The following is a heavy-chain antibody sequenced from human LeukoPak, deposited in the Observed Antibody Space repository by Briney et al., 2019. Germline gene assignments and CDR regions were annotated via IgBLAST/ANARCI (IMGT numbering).Heavy chain of an antibody. J-gene: IGHJ4*02. CDR2: ISGSGGST. CDR3: AKDTSSGYYAFDY. V-gene: IGHV3-23*01. Sequence: GGSLRLSCAASGFTFSSYAMSWVRQAPGKGLEWVSAISGSGGSTYYADSVKGRFTISRDNSNHTLYLQMNSLRAEDTAVYYCAKDTSSGYYAFDYWGQGPLVTVSS. D-gene: IGHD3-22*01. CDR1: GFTFSSYA.